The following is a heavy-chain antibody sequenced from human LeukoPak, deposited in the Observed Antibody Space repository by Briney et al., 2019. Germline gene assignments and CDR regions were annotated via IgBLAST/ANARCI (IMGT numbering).Heavy chain of an antibody. Sequence: SETLSLTCAVYGGSFGGYYWSWIRQPPGKGLEWIGEINHSGSTNYNPSLKSRVTISVDTSKNQFSLKLSSVTAADTAVYYCARGRVSPEYSGSYGYFDYWGQGTLVTVSS. V-gene: IGHV4-34*01. CDR3: ARGRVSPEYSGSYGYFDY. CDR1: GGSFGGYY. CDR2: INHSGST. D-gene: IGHD1-26*01. J-gene: IGHJ4*02.